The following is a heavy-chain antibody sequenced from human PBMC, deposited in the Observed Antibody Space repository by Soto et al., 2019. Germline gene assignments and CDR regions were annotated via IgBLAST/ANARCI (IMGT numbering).Heavy chain of an antibody. D-gene: IGHD4-4*01. CDR2: IYYSGST. V-gene: IGHV4-61*01. Sequence: SETLSLTCTVSGGSVSSVNYFWSWIRQPPGKGLEWIGYIYYSGSTNYNPSLKSRVTISVDTSKNQFSLKVSSVTAADTAVYYFARVGYSNHVPDYWGLGTLVTVSS. CDR1: GGSVSSVNYF. CDR3: ARVGYSNHVPDY. J-gene: IGHJ4*02.